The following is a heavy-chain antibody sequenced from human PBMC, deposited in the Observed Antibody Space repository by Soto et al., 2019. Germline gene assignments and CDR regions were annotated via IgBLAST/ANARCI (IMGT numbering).Heavy chain of an antibody. CDR1: GFTFSNAW. J-gene: IGHJ4*02. CDR3: TTDPYSSRWYGY. D-gene: IGHD6-13*01. CDR2: IKSKTDGGTT. V-gene: IGHV3-15*01. Sequence: GGSLRLSCAASGFTFSNAWMSWVRQAPGKGLEWVGRIKSKTDGGTTDYAEPVKVRFTISRDDSKNTLYLQMNSLKTEDPSVYYCTTDPYSSRWYGYWGQGTLVTVSS.